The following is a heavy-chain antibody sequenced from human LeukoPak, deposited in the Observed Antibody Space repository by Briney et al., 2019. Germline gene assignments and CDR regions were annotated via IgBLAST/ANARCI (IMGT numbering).Heavy chain of an antibody. CDR2: ISWNSGSI. Sequence: PGGSLRLSCAASGFTFDDYGMHWVRQAPGKGLEWVSGISWNSGSIGYADSVKGRFTISRDNAKNSLYLQMNSLRAEDTALYYRAKDKITMVRGVTHSGAFDIWGQGTMVTVSS. D-gene: IGHD3-10*01. V-gene: IGHV3-9*01. CDR3: AKDKITMVRGVTHSGAFDI. J-gene: IGHJ3*02. CDR1: GFTFDDYG.